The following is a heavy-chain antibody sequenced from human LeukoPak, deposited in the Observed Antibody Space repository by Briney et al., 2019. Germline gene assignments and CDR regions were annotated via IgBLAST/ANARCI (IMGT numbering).Heavy chain of an antibody. CDR2: FYSDGST. CDR1: GFTVSSNY. V-gene: IGHV3-66*01. Sequence: GGSLRLSCAASGFTVSSNYMSWVRQAPGKGLEWVSVFYSDGSTYYADSVRGRFSISRDNSKNTLYLQMNSLRAEDTAVYYCARGLLTARARDAFDIWGQGTMVTVSS. D-gene: IGHD7-27*01. J-gene: IGHJ3*02. CDR3: ARGLLTARARDAFDI.